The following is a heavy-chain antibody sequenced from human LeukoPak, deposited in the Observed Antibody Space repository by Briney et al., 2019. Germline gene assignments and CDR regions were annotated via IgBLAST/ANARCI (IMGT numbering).Heavy chain of an antibody. Sequence: PSETLSLTCAVYGGSFSGYYWSWIRQPPGKGLEWIGEINHSGSTNYNPSLKSRVTISVDTSKNQFSLKLSSVTAADTAVYYCARAWFSGIAVALFDPWGQGTLVTVSS. J-gene: IGHJ5*02. CDR3: ARAWFSGIAVALFDP. D-gene: IGHD6-19*01. V-gene: IGHV4-34*01. CDR2: INHSGST. CDR1: GGSFSGYY.